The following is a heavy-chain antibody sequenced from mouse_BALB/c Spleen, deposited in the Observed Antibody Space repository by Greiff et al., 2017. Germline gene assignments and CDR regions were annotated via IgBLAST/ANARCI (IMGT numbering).Heavy chain of an antibody. CDR1: GFNIKDTY. Sequence: EVQLQQSGAELVKPGASVKLSCTASGFNIKDTYMHWVKQRPEQGLEWIGRIDPANGNTKYDPKFQGKATITADTSSNTAYLQLSSLTSEDTAVYYCARNHYGSSWYFDVWGAGTTVTVSS. D-gene: IGHD1-1*01. V-gene: IGHV14-3*02. CDR3: ARNHYGSSWYFDV. CDR2: IDPANGNT. J-gene: IGHJ1*01.